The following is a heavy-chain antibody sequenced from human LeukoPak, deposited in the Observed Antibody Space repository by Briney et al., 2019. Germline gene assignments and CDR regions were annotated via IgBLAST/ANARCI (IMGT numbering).Heavy chain of an antibody. CDR2: ISGDAVTS. J-gene: IGHJ5*02. CDR1: GFTFKNYA. CDR3: AKKDSGGSYNCFDP. Sequence: GGSLRLSCAASGFTFKNYAMNWVRQSPGQGLGWVSTISGDAVTSWYADSVKGRFTVSRDNSKNIVFLQMNNLRAEDTAVYYCAKKDSGGSYNCFDPWGQGTLVTASS. V-gene: IGHV3-23*01. D-gene: IGHD3-22*01.